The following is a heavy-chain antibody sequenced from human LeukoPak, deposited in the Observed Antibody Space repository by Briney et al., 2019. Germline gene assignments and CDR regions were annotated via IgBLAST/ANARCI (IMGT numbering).Heavy chain of an antibody. D-gene: IGHD3-10*01. V-gene: IGHV4-61*05. CDR1: GGSISSSSYY. CDR3: ARDGSPVLLWFGESPGAFDI. J-gene: IGHJ3*02. Sequence: SETLSLTCTVSGGSISSSSYYWGWIRQPPGKGLEWVGYIYYSGSTNHNPSLKSRVTISADTSKNQFSLKLTSVTAADTAVYYCARDGSPVLLWFGESPGAFDIWGQGTMVTVSS. CDR2: IYYSGST.